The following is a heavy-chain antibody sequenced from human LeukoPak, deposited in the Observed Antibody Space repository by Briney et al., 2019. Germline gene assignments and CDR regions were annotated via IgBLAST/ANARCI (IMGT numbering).Heavy chain of an antibody. CDR1: GFTFSSYG. V-gene: IGHV3-33*01. J-gene: IGHJ6*02. CDR3: ARGGTQNYYYYGMDV. Sequence: QPGRSLRLSCAASGFTFSSYGMHWVRQAPGKGLEWVTLIWFDGSNKYYADSVKGRFTISRDNSKNTLYLQMNSLRAEDAAVYYCARGGTQNYYYYGMDVWGQGTTVTVSS. CDR2: IWFDGSNK.